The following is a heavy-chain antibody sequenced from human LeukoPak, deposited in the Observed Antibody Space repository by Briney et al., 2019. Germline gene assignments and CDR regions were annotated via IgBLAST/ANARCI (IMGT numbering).Heavy chain of an antibody. CDR3: ARDLVDNACDF. V-gene: IGHV1-8*02. Sequence: GASVKVSCKASGYTFTSYDIIWLRQATGQGLEWMGWMNPNNGNTGYVQKLQGRLTMTRATSISTAYMELSSLRSEDTAVYYCARDLVDNACDFWGQGTLVTVSS. CDR1: GYTFTSYD. CDR2: MNPNNGNT. J-gene: IGHJ4*02. D-gene: IGHD2-8*01.